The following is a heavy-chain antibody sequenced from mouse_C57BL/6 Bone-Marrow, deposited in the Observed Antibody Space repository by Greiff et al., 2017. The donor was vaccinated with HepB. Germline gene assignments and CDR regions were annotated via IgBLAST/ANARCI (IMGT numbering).Heavy chain of an antibody. Sequence: KLVESGPGLVAPSQSLSITCTVSGFSLTSYGVHWVRQPPGKGLEWLVVIWSDGSTTYNSALKSRLSISKDNSKSQVFLKMNSLQTDDTAMYYCARHLEFFHYYAMDYWGQGTSVTVSS. J-gene: IGHJ4*01. V-gene: IGHV2-6-1*01. CDR3: ARHLEFFHYYAMDY. CDR1: GFSLTSYG. CDR2: IWSDGST.